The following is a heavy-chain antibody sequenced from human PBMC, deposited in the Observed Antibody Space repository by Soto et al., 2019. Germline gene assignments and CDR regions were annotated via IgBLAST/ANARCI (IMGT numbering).Heavy chain of an antibody. CDR3: ARESMDYDFWSGYLNWFDP. Sequence: PSDTLSLTCTVSGGSISIGDYYWSWIRQPPGKGLEWIGYIHYSGSTYYNPSLKSRVTISVDTSKNQFSLKLSSVTATDTAVYYCARESMDYDFWSGYLNWFDPWGQGTLVTVSS. CDR2: IHYSGST. J-gene: IGHJ5*02. V-gene: IGHV4-30-4*02. D-gene: IGHD3-3*01. CDR1: GGSISIGDYY.